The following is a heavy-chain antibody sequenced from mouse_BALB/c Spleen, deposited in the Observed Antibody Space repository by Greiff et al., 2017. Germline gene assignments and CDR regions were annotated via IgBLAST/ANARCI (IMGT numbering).Heavy chain of an antibody. Sequence: VQLQQSGPELVKPGASVKISCKASGYSFTSYYIHWVKQRPGQGLEWIGWIFPGSGNTKYNEKFKGKATLTADTSSSTAYMQLSSLTSEDSAVYFCARGDDGHFDYWGQGTTLTVSS. CDR1: GYSFTSYY. J-gene: IGHJ2*01. V-gene: IGHV1-66*01. D-gene: IGHD2-3*01. CDR2: IFPGSGNT. CDR3: ARGDDGHFDY.